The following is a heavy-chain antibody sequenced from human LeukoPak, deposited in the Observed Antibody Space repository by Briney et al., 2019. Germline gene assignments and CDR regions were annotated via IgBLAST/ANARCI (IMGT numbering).Heavy chain of an antibody. CDR1: GFTFSSYS. Sequence: NPGGSLRLSCAASGFTFSSYSMNWVRQAPGKGLEWVSSISSSSSYIYYADSVKGRFTISRDNAKNSLYLQMNSLRAEDTAVYYCAREAEFGELGLYWGQGTLVTVSS. V-gene: IGHV3-21*01. J-gene: IGHJ4*02. D-gene: IGHD3-10*01. CDR3: AREAEFGELGLY. CDR2: ISSSSSYI.